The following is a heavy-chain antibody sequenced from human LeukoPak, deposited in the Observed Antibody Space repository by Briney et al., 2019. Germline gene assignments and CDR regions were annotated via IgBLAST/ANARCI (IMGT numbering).Heavy chain of an antibody. CDR3: ARDLGGSQGDY. CDR2: INDDGSAT. V-gene: IGHV3-74*01. CDR1: GFTFSNYW. J-gene: IGHJ4*02. D-gene: IGHD1-26*01. Sequence: PGGSLRLSCAASGFTFSNYWMHWVRQVPGKGLVWVSRINDDGSATFYADSVKGRFTISRDNAKNTLFLQINSLRAEDTAVYYCARDLGGSQGDYWGQGTLVTVSS.